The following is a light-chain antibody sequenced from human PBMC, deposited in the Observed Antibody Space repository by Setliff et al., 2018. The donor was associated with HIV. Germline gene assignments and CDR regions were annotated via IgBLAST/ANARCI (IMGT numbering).Light chain of an antibody. CDR3: CSNTGSNTFV. CDR2: QAI. Sequence: QSVLTQPASVSGSPGQSITISCTGTSGDVGGYNFVSWYQQYPGKDPKLMIYQAIKRPPGVSNRFFGSKSGNTASLTISGLQAEDEADYYCCSNTGSNTFVFGSGTKVTVL. J-gene: IGLJ1*01. CDR1: SGDVGGYNF. V-gene: IGLV2-23*02.